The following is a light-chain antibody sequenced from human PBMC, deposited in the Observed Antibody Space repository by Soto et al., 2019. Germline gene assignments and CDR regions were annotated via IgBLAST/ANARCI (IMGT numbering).Light chain of an antibody. CDR1: QSISSY. CDR3: QQGYSTPFT. J-gene: IGKJ3*01. Sequence: DIQMTQSPSSLSASVGDRVTITCRTSQSISSYLSWYQQKPGKAPKLLIYAASSLRSGVPSRFSGSGSGTDFTLTISSLHPEDFATYFCQQGYSTPFTFGPGTKVDIK. CDR2: AAS. V-gene: IGKV1-39*01.